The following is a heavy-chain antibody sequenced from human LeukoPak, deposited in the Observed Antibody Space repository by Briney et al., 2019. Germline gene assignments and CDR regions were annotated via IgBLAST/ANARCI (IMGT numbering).Heavy chain of an antibody. J-gene: IGHJ4*02. CDR3: APRGIAAY. CDR1: GFIFSNYG. V-gene: IGHV3-23*01. Sequence: GGSLRLSCAGSGFIFSNYGMTWVRQAPGKGLEWVSGINYRSGDITYYADCVKGRFTISRDNSKNTVYLEMKNLRVEDTAVYYCAPRGIAAYWGQGTLVTVSS. D-gene: IGHD6-13*01. CDR2: INYRSGDIT.